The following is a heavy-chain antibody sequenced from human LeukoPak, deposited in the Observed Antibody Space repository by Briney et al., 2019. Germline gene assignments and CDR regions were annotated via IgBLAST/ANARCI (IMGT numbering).Heavy chain of an antibody. CDR1: GFSFSGSA. J-gene: IGHJ4*02. CDR2: IRSKPHNYAT. CDR3: TPVVGDVVFTNAY. D-gene: IGHD2-21*01. Sequence: GGSLRLSCAASGFSFSGSAMHWVRQASGKGLEWVGRIRSKPHNYATAYAASVKGRFTLSRDDSENTAFLQMNGLRTEDTAVYYCTPVVGDVVFTNAYWGQGTLVTVSS. V-gene: IGHV3-73*01.